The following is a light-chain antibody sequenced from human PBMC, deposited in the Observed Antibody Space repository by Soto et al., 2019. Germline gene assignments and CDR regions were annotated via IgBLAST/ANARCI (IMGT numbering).Light chain of an antibody. CDR2: GAS. CDR3: QQYGNSPLP. CDR1: QSVRSNS. J-gene: IGKJ2*01. Sequence: EIVLTQSPRTLSLSPGESATLSCTASQSVRSNSLSWYHQKPGQAPRLLMFGASGRATGTPPRFSGRGSGTDFTLTISRLEPKDFAVYYCQQYGNSPLPFGVVPKVKI. V-gene: IGKV3-20*01.